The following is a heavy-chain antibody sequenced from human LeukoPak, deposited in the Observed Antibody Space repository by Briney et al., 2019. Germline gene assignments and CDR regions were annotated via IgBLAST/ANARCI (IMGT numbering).Heavy chain of an antibody. V-gene: IGHV4-34*01. CDR2: INHSGST. Sequence: SETLSLTCAVYGGSLSGYYWSWIRQPPGKGLEWIGEINHSGSTNYNPSLKSRVTISVDTSKNQFSLKLSSVTAADTAVYYCARTGYCSSTSCRTYQYNWFDPWGQGTLVTVSS. CDR3: ARTGYCSSTSCRTYQYNWFDP. J-gene: IGHJ5*02. CDR1: GGSLSGYY. D-gene: IGHD2-2*01.